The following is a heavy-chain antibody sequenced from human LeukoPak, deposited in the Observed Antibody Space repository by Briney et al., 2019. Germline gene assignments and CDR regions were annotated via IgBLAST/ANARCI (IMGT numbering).Heavy chain of an antibody. D-gene: IGHD2-2*01. Sequence: ASVKVSCKASDYTFTDYSISWVRQAPGQGLEWMGWISAYNGNTNYAQKLQGRVTMTTDTSTSTAYMELRSLRSDDTAVYYCARAFSSTAWDYYYYYYMDVWGKGTTVTISS. CDR1: DYTFTDYS. V-gene: IGHV1-18*01. CDR3: ARAFSSTAWDYYYYYYMDV. CDR2: ISAYNGNT. J-gene: IGHJ6*03.